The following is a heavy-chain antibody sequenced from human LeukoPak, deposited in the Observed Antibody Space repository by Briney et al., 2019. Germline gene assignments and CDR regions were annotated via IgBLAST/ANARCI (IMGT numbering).Heavy chain of an antibody. V-gene: IGHV3-74*01. J-gene: IGHJ4*02. CDR2: INGDGNTV. CDR1: GFTFSSFW. CDR3: ARELELRLGELGPFDY. Sequence: GGSLRLSCAASGFTFSSFWMHWVRQTPGKGLVWVSRINGDGNTVNYADSVRGRFTISRDNSKNTLFLQMNSLRVEDTAVYYCARELELRLGELGPFDYWGQGTLVTVSS. D-gene: IGHD3-16*01.